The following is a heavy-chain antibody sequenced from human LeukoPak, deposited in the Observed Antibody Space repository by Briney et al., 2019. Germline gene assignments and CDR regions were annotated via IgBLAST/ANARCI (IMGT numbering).Heavy chain of an antibody. D-gene: IGHD3-10*01. J-gene: IGHJ5*02. CDR1: GGTFSSYA. CDR3: ARGGQWDYYGSSSGFDP. Sequence: GASVKVSCKASGGTFSSYAISWVRQAPGQGLEWMGGIIPIFGTANYAQKFQGRVTITTDESTSTAYMELSSLRSEDTAVYYCARGGQWDYYGSSSGFDPWGQGTLVTVSS. V-gene: IGHV1-69*05. CDR2: IIPIFGTA.